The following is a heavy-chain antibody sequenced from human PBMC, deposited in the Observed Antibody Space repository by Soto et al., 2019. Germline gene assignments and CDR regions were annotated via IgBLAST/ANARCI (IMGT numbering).Heavy chain of an antibody. CDR3: VIDRRVEPWFSD. CDR2: INKDGSEK. J-gene: IGHJ4*02. CDR1: GFTFSSGYTFSSFW. D-gene: IGHD1-26*01. V-gene: IGHV3-7*03. Sequence: VQLVESGGGSVQSGGSLRLSCAASGFTFSSGYTFSSFWMSWVRQAPGKGLEWVANINKDGSEKYYVGSVKGRFTISRDNAKNSLYLQMDSLRADDTAIYYCVIDRRVEPWFSDWGQGTLVTAPS.